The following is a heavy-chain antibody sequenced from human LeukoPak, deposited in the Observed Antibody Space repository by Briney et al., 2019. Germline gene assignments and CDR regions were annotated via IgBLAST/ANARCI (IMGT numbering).Heavy chain of an antibody. CDR3: ARPLRSGTNTVVGYYYGMDV. CDR1: GGTFSSYA. J-gene: IGHJ6*04. V-gene: IGHV1-69*13. Sequence: GASVKVSCKASGGTFSSYAISWVRQAPGQGLEWMGGIIPNFGTANYAQKFQGRVTITADESTSTAYMELSSLRSEDTAVFYCARPLRSGTNTVVGYYYGMDVWGKGTTVTVSS. D-gene: IGHD1-14*01. CDR2: IIPNFGTA.